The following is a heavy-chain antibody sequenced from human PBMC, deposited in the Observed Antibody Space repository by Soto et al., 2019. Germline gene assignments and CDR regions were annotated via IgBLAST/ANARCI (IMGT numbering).Heavy chain of an antibody. Sequence: ASVKVSCKASGYTFTGYYMHWVRQAPGQGLEWMGWINPNSGGTNYAQKFQGWVTMTRDTSISTAYMEVSRLRSDDTAVYYCARGVDCTNGVCLDYYYYGMDVWGQGTTVTVSS. CDR2: INPNSGGT. D-gene: IGHD2-8*01. V-gene: IGHV1-2*04. CDR3: ARGVDCTNGVCLDYYYYGMDV. J-gene: IGHJ6*02. CDR1: GYTFTGYY.